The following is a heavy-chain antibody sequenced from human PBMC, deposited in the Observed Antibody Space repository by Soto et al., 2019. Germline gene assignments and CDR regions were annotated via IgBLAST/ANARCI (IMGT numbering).Heavy chain of an antibody. CDR3: ARAVGIVGAFDY. D-gene: IGHD1-26*01. V-gene: IGHV3-30-3*01. J-gene: IGHJ4*02. CDR2: ISYDGSNK. Sequence: QVQLVESGGGVVQPGRSLRLSCAASGFTFSSYAMHWVRQAPGKGLELVAVISYDGSNKYYADSVKGRFTISRDNSKNTLYLQMNSLRAEATAVYYCARAVGIVGAFDYWGQGTLVTVSS. CDR1: GFTFSSYA.